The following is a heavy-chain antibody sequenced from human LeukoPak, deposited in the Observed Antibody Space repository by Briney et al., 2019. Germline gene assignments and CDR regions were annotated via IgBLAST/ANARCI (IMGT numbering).Heavy chain of an antibody. CDR1: GFTFSSYA. CDR2: ISGSGGRT. J-gene: IGHJ3*02. V-gene: IGHV3-23*01. CDR3: AKRGYGDYARGAFDI. D-gene: IGHD4-17*01. Sequence: SGGSLRLSCAASGFTFSSYAMSWVRQAPGKGLEWVSAISGSGGRTYYADSVKGRFTISRDNSKNTLYLQMNSLRAEDTAVYYCAKRGYGDYARGAFDIWGQGTMVTVSS.